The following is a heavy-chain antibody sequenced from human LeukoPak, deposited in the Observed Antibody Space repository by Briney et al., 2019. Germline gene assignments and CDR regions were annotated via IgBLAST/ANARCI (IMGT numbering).Heavy chain of an antibody. Sequence: GRSLRLSCAVSGFTLSNHGMHWVRQAPGKGPEWVAVIWSDGSRTNYADAVKGRFTISRDNPRNTVYLQMNSLRVDDTAVYYCARDPNLDYWGQGTLVTVSS. CDR1: GFTLSNHG. CDR2: IWSDGSRT. V-gene: IGHV3-33*01. J-gene: IGHJ4*02. CDR3: ARDPNLDY.